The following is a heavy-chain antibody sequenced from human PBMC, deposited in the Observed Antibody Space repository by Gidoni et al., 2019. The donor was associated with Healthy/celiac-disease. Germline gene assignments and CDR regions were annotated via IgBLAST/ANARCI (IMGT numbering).Heavy chain of an antibody. V-gene: IGHV7-4-1*02. CDR1: GYTFTRYA. Sequence: QVQLVQSGSELKKPGASVKVSCKASGYTFTRYAMNWVRQPPGQGLEWMGWINTNTGNPTYAQGFTGRFVFSLDTSVSTAYLQINSLKAEDTAVYYCARGNFVAYTSSSAWEGDPWGQGTLVTVSS. CDR3: ARGNFVAYTSSSAWEGDP. CDR2: INTNTGNP. D-gene: IGHD6-6*01. J-gene: IGHJ5*02.